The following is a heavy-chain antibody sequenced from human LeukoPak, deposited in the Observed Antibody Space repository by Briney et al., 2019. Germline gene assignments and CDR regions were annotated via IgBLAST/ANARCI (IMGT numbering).Heavy chain of an antibody. Sequence: GGSLRLSCAASGFTFSSYSMNWVRQAPGKGLEWVSYISYSSSPIYYADSVKGRFTISRDNSKNTLYLQMNSLRAEDTAVYYCARDLSRFLEWLFGYFDYWGQGTLVTVSS. V-gene: IGHV3-48*01. CDR1: GFTFSSYS. D-gene: IGHD3-3*01. J-gene: IGHJ4*02. CDR3: ARDLSRFLEWLFGYFDY. CDR2: ISYSSSPI.